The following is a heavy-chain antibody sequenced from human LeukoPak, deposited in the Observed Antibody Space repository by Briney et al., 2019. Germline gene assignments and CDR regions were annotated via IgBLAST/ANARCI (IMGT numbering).Heavy chain of an antibody. CDR1: GVGFNSYC. D-gene: IGHD2-8*01. CDR2: IKQEGSDI. J-gene: IGHJ3*02. Sequence: GGSVRLLCAACGVGFNSYCRRWPRQSRGKGVEWLVNIKQEGSDIFYVDCVKGRFTLSRDHAKNSLYLQMNTLRAEDTAVYYCVRWGVRKHDPFDIWRQGTTLTVSS. V-gene: IGHV3-7*01. CDR3: VRWGVRKHDPFDI.